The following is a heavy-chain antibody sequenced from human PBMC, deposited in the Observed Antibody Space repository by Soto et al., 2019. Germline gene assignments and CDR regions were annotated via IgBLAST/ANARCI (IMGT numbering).Heavy chain of an antibody. D-gene: IGHD4-17*01. V-gene: IGHV4-30-2*01. CDR3: ARDYGDYSFFFDY. CDR1: GGSISSGGYS. Sequence: TLSLTCAVSGGSISSGGYSWSLIRQPPGKGLEWIGYIYHSGSTYYNPSLKSRATISVDHSKNQFFLTLRSVNAADTAVYYCARDYGDYSFFFDYWGQGALVTVSS. J-gene: IGHJ4*02. CDR2: IYHSGST.